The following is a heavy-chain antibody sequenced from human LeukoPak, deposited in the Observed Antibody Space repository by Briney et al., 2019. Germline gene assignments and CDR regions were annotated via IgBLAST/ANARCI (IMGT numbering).Heavy chain of an antibody. CDR3: ARAGWVVTVDY. J-gene: IGHJ4*02. V-gene: IGHV4-34*01. CDR1: GGSFSGYY. CDR2: INHSGTT. D-gene: IGHD4-23*01. Sequence: SETLSLTCAVYGGSFSGYYWSWIRQPPGKGLEWIGEINHSGTTNYNPSLKSRVTISVDTSKNQFSLKLSSVTAADTAVYYCARAGWVVTVDYWGQGTLVTVSS.